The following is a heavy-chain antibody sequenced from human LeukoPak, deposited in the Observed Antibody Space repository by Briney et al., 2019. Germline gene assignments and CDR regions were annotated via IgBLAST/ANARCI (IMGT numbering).Heavy chain of an antibody. CDR1: GYTFTTDD. Sequence: ASGYTFTTDDFNWVRQATGQGLERMGWMNPNSGNTGYAQKFQGRVTITRNTSISTAYMELSSLRSEDTAVYYCARGVWYSGSYYGLNNWFDPWGQGTLVTVSS. CDR2: MNPNSGNT. V-gene: IGHV1-8*03. J-gene: IGHJ5*02. D-gene: IGHD1-26*01. CDR3: ARGVWYSGSYYGLNNWFDP.